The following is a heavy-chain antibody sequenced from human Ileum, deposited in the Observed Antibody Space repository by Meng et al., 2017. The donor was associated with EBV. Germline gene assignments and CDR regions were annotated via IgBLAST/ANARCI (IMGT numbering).Heavy chain of an antibody. V-gene: IGHV4-4*02. D-gene: IGHD4-17*01. CDR2: IYHSGST. J-gene: IGHJ4*02. CDR1: GASNTSINW. Sequence: VQEQSRSHACGNPSGPLPHTSAGFGASNTSINWGSWVRQPPGKGLEWIGEIYHSGSTTYNPFLKSRVTISVDKSKNQFSLNLSSVTAADTAVYYCARGSTCDYGDYDEGDYWGQGTLVTVSS. CDR3: ARGSTCDYGDYDEGDY.